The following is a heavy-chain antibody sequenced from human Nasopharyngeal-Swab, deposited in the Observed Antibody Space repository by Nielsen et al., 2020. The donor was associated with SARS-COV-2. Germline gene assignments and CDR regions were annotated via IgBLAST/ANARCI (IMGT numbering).Heavy chain of an antibody. CDR1: GGTFSSYA. CDR2: IIPILGIA. Sequence: SVKVSCKASGGTFSSYAISWVRQAPGLGLEWMGRIIPILGIANYAQKFQGRVTITADKSTSTAYMELSSLRSEDTAVYYCARGRITIFGVVIGHYYMDVWGKGTTVTVFS. CDR3: ARGRITIFGVVIGHYYMDV. D-gene: IGHD3-3*01. J-gene: IGHJ6*03. V-gene: IGHV1-69*04.